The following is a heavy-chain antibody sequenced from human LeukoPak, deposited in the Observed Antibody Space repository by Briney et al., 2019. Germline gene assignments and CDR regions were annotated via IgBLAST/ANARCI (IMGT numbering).Heavy chain of an antibody. CDR3: ARFLRQWLVHYYFDY. V-gene: IGHV3-33*01. CDR1: GFTFSSYG. J-gene: IGHJ4*02. Sequence: GGSLRLSCAASGFTFSSYGMHWVRQAPGKGLEWVAVIWYDGSNKYYADSVKGRFTISRDNSKNTLYLQMNSLRAEDTAVYYCARFLRQWLVHYYFDYWGQGTLVTVSS. CDR2: IWYDGSNK. D-gene: IGHD6-19*01.